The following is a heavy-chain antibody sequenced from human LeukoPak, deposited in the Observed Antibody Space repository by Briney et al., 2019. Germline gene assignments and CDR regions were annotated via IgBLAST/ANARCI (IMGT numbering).Heavy chain of an antibody. V-gene: IGHV5-51*01. D-gene: IGHD6-13*01. CDR2: IYPSDSDT. Sequence: GESLKISCRGSGYSFTSYLIAWVRQMPGKGLEWMGIIYPSDSDTRYSPSFQGQVTISADKSISTAYLRWSSLKASDTAIYYCARLAGGYYFDFWGQGALVTVSS. CDR3: ARLAGGYYFDF. CDR1: GYSFTSYL. J-gene: IGHJ4*02.